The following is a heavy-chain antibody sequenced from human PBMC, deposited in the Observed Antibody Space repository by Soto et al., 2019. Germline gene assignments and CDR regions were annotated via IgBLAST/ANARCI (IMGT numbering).Heavy chain of an antibody. D-gene: IGHD3-10*01. V-gene: IGHV1-69*01. J-gene: IGHJ4*02. CDR1: GGTFSSYA. Sequence: QVQLVQSGAQVKKPGSSVKVSCKASGGTFSSYAISWVRQAPGQGLEWMGGIIPIFGTANYAQKFQGRVKITADESTSTAYMELSSLRSEATAVYYCAREDSITRVRGVRLDYWGQGTLVTVSS. CDR2: IIPIFGTA. CDR3: AREDSITRVRGVRLDY.